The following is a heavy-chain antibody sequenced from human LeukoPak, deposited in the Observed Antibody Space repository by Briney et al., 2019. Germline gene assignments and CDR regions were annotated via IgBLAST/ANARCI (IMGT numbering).Heavy chain of an antibody. D-gene: IGHD2-15*01. CDR3: AKGGYTTWFDP. CDR1: GFTFREFS. Sequence: GGSLGLSCAASGFTFREFSVSWVRQAPGKGLEWVSNIRSNGGDTYYTDSVKGRFTISRDNSKNTLYLEMNSLRAGDTAVYYCAKGGYTTWFDPWGQGTLVTVSS. CDR2: IRSNGGDT. V-gene: IGHV3-23*01. J-gene: IGHJ5*02.